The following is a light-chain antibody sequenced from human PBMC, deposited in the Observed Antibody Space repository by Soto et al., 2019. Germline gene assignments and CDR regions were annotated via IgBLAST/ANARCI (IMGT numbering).Light chain of an antibody. J-gene: IGKJ4*01. V-gene: IGKV1-33*01. Sequence: DIQMTQSPSSLSASVGDRVTITCQASQDISNYLNWYQQKPGKVPKLLIFDASNVETWVPSRFSGSGSGTDFTFTISSLQPEDIGTYYCQQYEDLPLTFGGGTRVEIK. CDR1: QDISNY. CDR2: DAS. CDR3: QQYEDLPLT.